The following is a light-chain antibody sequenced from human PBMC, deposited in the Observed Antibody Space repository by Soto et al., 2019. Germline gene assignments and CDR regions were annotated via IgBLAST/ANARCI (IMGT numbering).Light chain of an antibody. Sequence: EIVLTQSPATLSLSPGERATLSCRASQSVSSYLAWYQQKPGQAPRLLIYDASNRATVIPARFSGSGSGTDFTLTISSLEPEDFAVYYCQQRINWPWTFGQGTKVEI. CDR2: DAS. J-gene: IGKJ1*01. CDR3: QQRINWPWT. CDR1: QSVSSY. V-gene: IGKV3-11*01.